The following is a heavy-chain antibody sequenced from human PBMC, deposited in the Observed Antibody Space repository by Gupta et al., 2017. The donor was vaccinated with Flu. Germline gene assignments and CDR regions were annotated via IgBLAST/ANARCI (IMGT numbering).Heavy chain of an antibody. CDR3: ARDRYDSRESGYFDL. D-gene: IGHD3-16*01. Sequence: QVQLVESGGGVVQPGRSLRLSCAASGFTFSFYDIHWVRQAPGKGLEWVAVIWTHGTTKYYADSVKGRFTISRDNSENTLYLQMNSLRAEDTAVYYCARDRYDSRESGYFDLWGRGTLVSVSS. CDR1: GFTFSFYD. J-gene: IGHJ2*01. V-gene: IGHV3-33*01. CDR2: IWTHGTTK.